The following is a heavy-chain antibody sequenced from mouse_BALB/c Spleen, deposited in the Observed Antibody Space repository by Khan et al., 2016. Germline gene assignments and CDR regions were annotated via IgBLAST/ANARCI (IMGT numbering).Heavy chain of an antibody. J-gene: IGHJ4*01. Sequence: QVRLQQSGAELAKPGASVKMSCKASGYTFTRFWMHWVKQRPGQGLEWIGYINPGSNYTDYNQNFKDKATLTADKSSSTAYMLLSSLTSEDSAVYFCVRWGYGNYLYQAMDYWGQGISVTVSS. V-gene: IGHV1-7*01. CDR2: INPGSNYT. D-gene: IGHD2-10*02. CDR3: VRWGYGNYLYQAMDY. CDR1: GYTFTRFW.